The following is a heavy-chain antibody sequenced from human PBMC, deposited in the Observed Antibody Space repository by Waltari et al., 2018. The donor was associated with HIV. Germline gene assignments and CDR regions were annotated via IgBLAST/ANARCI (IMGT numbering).Heavy chain of an antibody. V-gene: IGHV3-53*01. D-gene: IGHD1-26*01. CDR2: IYSGGSR. CDR1: GSTVGSNY. Sequence: EVQLVESGGGLIEHGGSLRLPCGASGSTVGSNYMSWVRQAPGKGLEWVSVIYSGGSRYYADSVKGRFTISRDNSKNTVSLHMNSLRAEDTAVYYCARDPRSSGYYGVDVWGQGTAVTVSS. J-gene: IGHJ6*02. CDR3: ARDPRSSGYYGVDV.